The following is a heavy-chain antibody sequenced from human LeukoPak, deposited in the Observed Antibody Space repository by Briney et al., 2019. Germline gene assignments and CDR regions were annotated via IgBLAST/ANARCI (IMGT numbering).Heavy chain of an antibody. D-gene: IGHD6-13*01. CDR1: GFTFSSYS. J-gene: IGHJ4*02. V-gene: IGHV3-21*01. Sequence: KPGGSLRLSCAASGFTFSSYSMNWVRQAPGKGLEWVSSISSSSSYIYYADSVKGRFTISRDNAKSSLYLQMNSLRAEDTAVYYCARGPAAGTFDYWGQGTLVTVSS. CDR3: ARGPAAGTFDY. CDR2: ISSSSSYI.